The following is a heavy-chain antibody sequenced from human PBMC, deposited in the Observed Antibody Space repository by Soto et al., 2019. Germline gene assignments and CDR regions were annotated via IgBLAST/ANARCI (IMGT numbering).Heavy chain of an antibody. CDR2: ISAYNGNT. CDR3: ARGGQEYTRTYCYYIYDDVAV. V-gene: IGHV1-18*01. Sequence: QVQLVQSGAEVKKPGASVRVSCKASGYIFNHYGIDWVRQAPGQGLEWMGWISAYNGNTNSAASRQCRGSMTTYTSTSTADMELRRLRMADTAASYCARGGQEYTRTYCYYIYDDVAVGGLGTTVTATS. CDR1: GYIFNHYG. J-gene: IGHJ6*02. D-gene: IGHD1-26*01.